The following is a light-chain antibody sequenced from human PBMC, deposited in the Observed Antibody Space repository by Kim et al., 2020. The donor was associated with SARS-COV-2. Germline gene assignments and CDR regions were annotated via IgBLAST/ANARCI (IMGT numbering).Light chain of an antibody. CDR1: QSVSNH. J-gene: IGKJ4*01. V-gene: IGKV3-11*01. CDR3: QQRNSWPPLT. Sequence: DIVLTQSPATLSLSPGERATLSCRASQSVSNHLAWYQQKPGQGPRLLIYDSSNRATGIPARFSGSGSGTDFTLTISSLEPEDFAVYYCQQRNSWPPLTFGGGTKVEI. CDR2: DSS.